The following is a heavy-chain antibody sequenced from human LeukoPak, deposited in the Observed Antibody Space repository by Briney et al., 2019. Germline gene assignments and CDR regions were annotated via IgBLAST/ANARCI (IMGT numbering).Heavy chain of an antibody. CDR1: GGSINSYY. Sequence: SETLSLTCTVSGGSINSYYWSWIRQPPGKGLEWIGYIYYSGSTNYNPSLKSRVTISVDTSKNQFSLKLSSVTAADTAVYYCARHPWAPFDSSGYYFSYYYYYGMDVWGQGTTVTVSS. V-gene: IGHV4-59*08. J-gene: IGHJ6*02. CDR3: ARHPWAPFDSSGYYFSYYYYYGMDV. D-gene: IGHD3-22*01. CDR2: IYYSGST.